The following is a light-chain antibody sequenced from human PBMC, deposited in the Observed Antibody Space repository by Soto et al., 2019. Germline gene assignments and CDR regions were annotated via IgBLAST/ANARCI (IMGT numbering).Light chain of an antibody. J-gene: IGLJ2*01. CDR2: ANN. V-gene: IGLV1-40*01. CDR3: QTYDSGLNVVV. CDR1: RSNIGAGYD. Sequence: QSVLTQPPSVSGAPGQRVTISCTGSRSNIGAGYDVHWYQQLPRAAPKLLMYANNNRPSGVPVRFSASKSGTSASLAITGLQADDEADYYCQTYDSGLNVVVFGGGTKLT.